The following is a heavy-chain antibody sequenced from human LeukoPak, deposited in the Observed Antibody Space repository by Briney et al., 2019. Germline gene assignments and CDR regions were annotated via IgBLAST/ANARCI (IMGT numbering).Heavy chain of an antibody. CDR3: ARGSSGYSSGWIDY. V-gene: IGHV1-69*05. D-gene: IGHD6-19*01. CDR2: IIPIFGTA. CDR1: GGTFSSYA. J-gene: IGHJ4*02. Sequence: SVKVSCKASGGTFSSYAISWVRQAPGQGLEWMGGIIPIFGTANYAQKFQGGVTITTDESTSTAYMELSSLRSEDTAVYYCARGSSGYSSGWIDYWGQGTLVTVSS.